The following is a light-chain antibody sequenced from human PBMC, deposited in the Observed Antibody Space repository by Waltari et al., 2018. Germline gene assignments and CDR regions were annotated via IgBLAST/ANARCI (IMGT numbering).Light chain of an antibody. J-gene: IGKJ4*01. CDR3: QQYNSYSLLT. V-gene: IGKV1-5*03. CDR2: KAS. Sequence: DIQMTQSPSTLSASVGDRVTITCRASQSISNLFAWDQHKPGKAPKLLIYKASTLESGVPSRFSGSGSGTEFTLTISSLQPDDFATYYCQQYNSYSLLTFGGGTKVEIK. CDR1: QSISNL.